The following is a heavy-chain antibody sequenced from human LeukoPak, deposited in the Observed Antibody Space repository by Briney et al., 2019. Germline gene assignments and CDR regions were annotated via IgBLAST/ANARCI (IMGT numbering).Heavy chain of an antibody. CDR2: GHHSGST. Sequence: SETLSLTCTVSGDSITNQYWSWIRQPPGEGLEWIGHGHHSGSTEYNPSLSSRLTLSADTSNNQFSLSLRSVTAADTAVYYCARLSRIAAAGAYSYHSMDVWGQGTTVTVSS. CDR1: GDSITNQY. D-gene: IGHD6-13*01. V-gene: IGHV4-59*11. J-gene: IGHJ6*02. CDR3: ARLSRIAAAGAYSYHSMDV.